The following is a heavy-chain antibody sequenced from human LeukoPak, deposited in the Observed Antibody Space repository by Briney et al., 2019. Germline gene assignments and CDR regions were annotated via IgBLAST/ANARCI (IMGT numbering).Heavy chain of an antibody. D-gene: IGHD6-13*01. V-gene: IGHV3-33*08. CDR1: GFTFSSYA. CDR3: ARSQSSSLIDY. Sequence: GGSLRLSCAASGFTFSSYAMSWVRQAPGKGLEWVAVIWYDGTSKDYADSVKGRFTFSRDNSKNTLYLQMNSLTVEDTAVYYCARSQSSSLIDYWGQGTLVTVSS. CDR2: IWYDGTSK. J-gene: IGHJ4*02.